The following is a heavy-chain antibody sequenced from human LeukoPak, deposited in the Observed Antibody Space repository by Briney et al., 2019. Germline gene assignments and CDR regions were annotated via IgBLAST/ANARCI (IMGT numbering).Heavy chain of an antibody. CDR3: ARSIAAAGTGGFDY. D-gene: IGHD6-13*01. Sequence: GGSLRLSCAASGFTFNDYAMTWVRRAPGKGLEWVSTISASGGSTYYADSVKGRFTISRDNAKDSLYLQMNSLRAEDTAVYYCARSIAAAGTGGFDYWGQGTLVTVSS. CDR1: GFTFNDYA. CDR2: ISASGGST. V-gene: IGHV3-23*01. J-gene: IGHJ4*02.